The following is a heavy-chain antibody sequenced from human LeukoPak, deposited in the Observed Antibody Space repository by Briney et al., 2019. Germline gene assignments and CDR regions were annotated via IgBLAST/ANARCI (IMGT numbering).Heavy chain of an antibody. D-gene: IGHD6-13*01. CDR3: AREGAAGNTYYYMDV. CDR2: ISSSGSTI. CDR1: GFTFSDYY. V-gene: IGHV3-11*04. J-gene: IGHJ6*03. Sequence: GGSLRLSCAASGFTFSDYYMSWIRQAPGKGLEWVSYISSSGSTIYYADSVKGRFTISRDNVKNSLYLQMNSLRAEDTAVYYCAREGAAGNTYYYMDVWGKGTTVTVSS.